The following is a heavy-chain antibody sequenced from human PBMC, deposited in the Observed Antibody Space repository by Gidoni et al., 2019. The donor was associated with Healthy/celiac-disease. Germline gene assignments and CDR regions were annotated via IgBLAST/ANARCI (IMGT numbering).Heavy chain of an antibody. V-gene: IGHV3-73*01. CDR1: GFTFSGSA. CDR2: IRSKANRYAT. CDR3: TRRGSSWLDY. Sequence: EVQLVESGGGLVQPGGSLKLSCAASGFTFSGSAMHWVRQASGKGLEWVGRIRSKANRYATAYAASVKGRFTISRDDSKNTAYLQMNSLKTEDTAVYYCTRRGSSWLDYWGQGTLVTVSS. D-gene: IGHD6-13*01. J-gene: IGHJ4*02.